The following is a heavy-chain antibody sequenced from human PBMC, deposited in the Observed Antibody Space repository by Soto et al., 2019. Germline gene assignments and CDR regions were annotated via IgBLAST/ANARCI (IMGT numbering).Heavy chain of an antibody. V-gene: IGHV3-7*03. CDR3: ARGYSSGFGYYYYGMDV. CDR1: GFTFSSYW. CDR2: IKQDGSEK. D-gene: IGHD6-25*01. Sequence: GGSLRPSCAASGFTFSSYWMSWVRQAPGKGLEWVANIKQDGSEKYYVDSVKGRFTISRDNAKNSLYLQMNSLRAEDTAVYYCARGYSSGFGYYYYGMDVWGQGTTVTVSS. J-gene: IGHJ6*02.